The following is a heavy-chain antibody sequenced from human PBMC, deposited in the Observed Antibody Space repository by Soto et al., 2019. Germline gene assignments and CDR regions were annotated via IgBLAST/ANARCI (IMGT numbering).Heavy chain of an antibody. V-gene: IGHV1-8*01. CDR2: MNPNSGHT. J-gene: IGHJ4*02. CDR3: ARDITRTERYQLDY. Sequence: ASVKVSCKASGDTFTSYDINWVRQATGQGLEWMGWMNPNSGHTGYAQKFQGRVTMTRTTSISTAYMELSRLRSDDTAVYYCARDITRTERYQLDYWGQGPLVTVSS. CDR1: GDTFTSYD. D-gene: IGHD1-20*01.